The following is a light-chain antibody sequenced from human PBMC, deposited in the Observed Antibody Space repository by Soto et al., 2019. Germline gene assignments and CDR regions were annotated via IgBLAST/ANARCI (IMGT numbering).Light chain of an antibody. CDR2: EVS. J-gene: IGLJ3*02. Sequence: QSALTQPASVSGSPGQSITIPCTGTSSDVGGYNHVSWYQQHPGKAPNLMIYEVSNRPSGVSNRFSGSKSGNTASLTISGLQAEDEADYYCSSYTSSSTWVFGGGTKLTVL. CDR3: SSYTSSSTWV. V-gene: IGLV2-14*01. CDR1: SSDVGGYNH.